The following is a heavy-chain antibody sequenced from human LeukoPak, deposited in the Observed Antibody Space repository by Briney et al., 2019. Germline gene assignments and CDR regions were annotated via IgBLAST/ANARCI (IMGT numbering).Heavy chain of an antibody. V-gene: IGHV4-34*01. J-gene: IGHJ4*02. D-gene: IGHD6-13*01. CDR3: ARAIAAPVFFDY. Sequence: SETLSLTCAVYGGSFSGYYWSWIRQPPGKGLEWIGEINHSGSTNYNPSLKSRVTISVDTSKNQFSLKLSSVTAADTAVYYRARAIAAPVFFDYWGQGTLVTVSS. CDR1: GGSFSGYY. CDR2: INHSGST.